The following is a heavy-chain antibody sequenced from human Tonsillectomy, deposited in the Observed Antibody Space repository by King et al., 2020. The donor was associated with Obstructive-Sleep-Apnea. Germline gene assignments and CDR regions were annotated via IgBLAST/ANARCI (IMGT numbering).Heavy chain of an antibody. J-gene: IGHJ4*02. Sequence: MQLVQSGAEVKKPGASVKVSCEVSGYTLTELSMHWVRQAPGKGLEWMGGFDPEDGESISAQKFQGRVTMTEDTSTDTAYMELSSLRSEDTAVYYCATGRLYDEWLLYDYWGQGTLVTVSS. CDR2: FDPEDGES. V-gene: IGHV1-24*01. CDR1: GYTLTELS. D-gene: IGHD3-3*01. CDR3: ATGRLYDEWLLYDY.